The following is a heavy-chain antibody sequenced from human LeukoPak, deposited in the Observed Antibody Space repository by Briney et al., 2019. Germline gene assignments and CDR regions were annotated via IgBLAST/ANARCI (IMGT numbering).Heavy chain of an antibody. J-gene: IGHJ4*02. CDR2: IIPILGIA. V-gene: IGHV1-69*04. Sequence: ASVKVSCKASGGTFSSYAISWVRQAPGQGLEWMGRIIPILGIANYAQKFQGRVTITADKSTSTAYMELSSLRSEDTAVYYCARDLGPYYYDRESEFDYWGQGTLVTVPS. D-gene: IGHD3-22*01. CDR3: ARDLGPYYYDRESEFDY. CDR1: GGTFSSYA.